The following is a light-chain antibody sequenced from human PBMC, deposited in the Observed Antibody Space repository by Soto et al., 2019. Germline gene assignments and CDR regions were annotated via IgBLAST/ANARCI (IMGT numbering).Light chain of an antibody. CDR2: GAS. CDR1: QSVSSSY. V-gene: IGKV3-20*01. CDR3: QQYGSSPRT. J-gene: IGKJ1*01. Sequence: EIVLTQSPGTLSLSPGKRATLCCRASQSVSSSYLAWYQQKPGQAPRLLIYGASSKATGIPDRFSGSGSGTDFTLTISRLEPEDFAVYYCQQYGSSPRTFGQGTKVDI.